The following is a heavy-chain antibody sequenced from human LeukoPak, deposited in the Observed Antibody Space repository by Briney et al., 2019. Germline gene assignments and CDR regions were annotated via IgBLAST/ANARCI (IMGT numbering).Heavy chain of an antibody. CDR3: ARGIRTSFLYYYYYYMDV. CDR1: GFTFSDYY. D-gene: IGHD2-2*01. V-gene: IGHV3-11*04. Sequence: PGGSLRLSCAASGFTFSDYYMSWLRQAPGKGLEWVSYISSSGSTIYYADSVKGRFTISRDNAKNSLYLQMNSLRAEDTAVYYCARGIRTSFLYYYYYYMDVWGKGTTVTVSS. J-gene: IGHJ6*03. CDR2: ISSSGSTI.